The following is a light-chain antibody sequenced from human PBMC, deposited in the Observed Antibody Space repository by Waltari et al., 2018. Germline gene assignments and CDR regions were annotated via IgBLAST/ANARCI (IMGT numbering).Light chain of an antibody. CDR2: DAT. CDR3: CSYAGTWV. V-gene: IGLV2-11*01. J-gene: IGLJ3*02. CDR1: GSDVGDSNY. Sequence: QSALTQPRSVSGSPGQSVTLSCTGTGSDVGDSNYVSSYQQHPGKAPKLVINDATKRPSGVPDRFSGTRSGNSASLTISALQAEDEADYYCCSYAGTWVFGGGTKLTVL.